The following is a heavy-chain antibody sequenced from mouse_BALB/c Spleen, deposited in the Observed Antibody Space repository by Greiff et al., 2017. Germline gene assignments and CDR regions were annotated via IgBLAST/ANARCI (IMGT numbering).Heavy chain of an antibody. J-gene: IGHJ2*01. CDR1: GFTFSSYG. Sequence: EVNVVESGGDLVKPGGSLKLSCAASGFTFSSYGMSWVRQTPDKRLEWVATISSGGSYTYYPDSVRGRFTISRDNAKNTLYLQMSSLKSEDTAMYYCARPRTTATDYFDYWGQGTTLTVSS. CDR3: ARPRTTATDYFDY. V-gene: IGHV5-6*01. CDR2: ISSGGSYT. D-gene: IGHD1-2*01.